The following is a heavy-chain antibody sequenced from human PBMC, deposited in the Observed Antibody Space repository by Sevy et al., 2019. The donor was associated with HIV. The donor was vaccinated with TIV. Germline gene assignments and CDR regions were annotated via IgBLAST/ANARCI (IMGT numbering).Heavy chain of an antibody. Sequence: GGSLRLSCAASGFTFSSYSMNWVRQAPGKGLEWVSSISSSSSYIYYADSVKGRFTISRDNAKNSLYLQMNSLRAEDTAVYYCARDPGVELLHHYYCYGMDVWGQGTTVTVSS. CDR3: ARDPGVELLHHYYCYGMDV. D-gene: IGHD1-7*01. CDR1: GFTFSSYS. V-gene: IGHV3-21*01. CDR2: ISSSSSYI. J-gene: IGHJ6*02.